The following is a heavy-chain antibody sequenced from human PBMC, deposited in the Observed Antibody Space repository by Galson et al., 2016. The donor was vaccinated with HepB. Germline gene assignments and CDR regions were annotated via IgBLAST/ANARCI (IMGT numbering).Heavy chain of an antibody. CDR1: GFVFSNFG. J-gene: IGHJ4*02. Sequence: SLRLSCAASGFVFSNFGRRGGSKAPGKGLEWVASISTRRTTYYSDSVQGRFTISRDNSNNTLDLQMNGLRAEDTAVYYCAKERLVRRIFDHWGQGTLLTVSS. CDR3: AKERLVRRIFDH. D-gene: IGHD1-1*01. V-gene: IGHV3-23*01. CDR2: ISTRRTT.